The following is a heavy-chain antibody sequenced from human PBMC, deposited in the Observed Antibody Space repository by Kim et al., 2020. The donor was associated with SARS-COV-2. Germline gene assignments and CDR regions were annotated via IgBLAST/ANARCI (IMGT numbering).Heavy chain of an antibody. V-gene: IGHV4-31*02. Sequence: SLKSRVTISVDTSKNQFSLKRSSVTAADTAVYYCARVRTTMIVVVMYFDYWGQGTLVTVSS. CDR3: ARVRTTMIVVVMYFDY. D-gene: IGHD3-22*01. J-gene: IGHJ4*02.